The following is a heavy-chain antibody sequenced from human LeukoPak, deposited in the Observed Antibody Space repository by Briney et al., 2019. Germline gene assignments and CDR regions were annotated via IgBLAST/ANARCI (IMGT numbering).Heavy chain of an antibody. CDR3: ARGGRLGRFDY. J-gene: IGHJ4*02. D-gene: IGHD7-27*01. CDR1: GDSISSYY. Sequence: PSETLSLTCTVSGDSISSYYWSWIRQPPGKGLEWIGYIHYSGSTNYNPSLMSRVTISVDTSKNQFSLKLSSVTAADTAVYYCARGGRLGRFDYWGQGTLVTVSS. V-gene: IGHV4-59*01. CDR2: IHYSGST.